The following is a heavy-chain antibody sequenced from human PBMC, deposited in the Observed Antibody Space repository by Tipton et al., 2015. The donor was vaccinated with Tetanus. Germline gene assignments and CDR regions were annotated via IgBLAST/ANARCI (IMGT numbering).Heavy chain of an antibody. CDR1: GGSISSGNW. CDR2: IHQSGST. V-gene: IGHV4-4*02. D-gene: IGHD6-19*01. Sequence: TLSLTCAVSGGSISSGNWWSWVRQSPGKGLERIGEIHQSGSTSYNPFLKSRVSMSVDKCKNQFSLQMNSVTAADTAIYYRARGPTHWLAAGQVYWGQGTLVTVSS. J-gene: IGHJ4*02. CDR3: ARGPTHWLAAGQVY.